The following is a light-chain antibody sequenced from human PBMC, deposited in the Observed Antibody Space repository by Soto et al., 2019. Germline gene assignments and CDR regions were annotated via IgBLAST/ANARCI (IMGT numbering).Light chain of an antibody. V-gene: IGLV1-47*01. CDR2: RNN. Sequence: QSVLTQPPSASGIPGQRVTISCSGSSSNIGSNYVYWYQQLPGTAPKLLIYRNNQRPSGVPDRFSGSKSGTSASLAISGLRSEDEADYYCAAWDDSLSGPNVVFGGGTKLTVL. J-gene: IGLJ2*01. CDR3: AAWDDSLSGPNVV. CDR1: SSNIGSNY.